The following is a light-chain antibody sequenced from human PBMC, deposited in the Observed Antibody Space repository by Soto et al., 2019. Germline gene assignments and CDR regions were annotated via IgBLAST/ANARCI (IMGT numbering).Light chain of an antibody. Sequence: ETLLTQSPGTLSLSPGERVTLSCRASQSVCSRCFAWYQQKPGQSPRLLIYGASTRATGIPDRFSGSGSGTDFNLTISSLETEDFAVYYCKHYCTTTCTFGQGTKVEIK. J-gene: IGKJ1*01. CDR1: QSVCSRC. V-gene: IGKV3-20*01. CDR2: GAS. CDR3: KHYCTTTCT.